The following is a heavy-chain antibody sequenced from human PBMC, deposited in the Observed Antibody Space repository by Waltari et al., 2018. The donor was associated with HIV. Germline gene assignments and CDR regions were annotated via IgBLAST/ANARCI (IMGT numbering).Heavy chain of an antibody. CDR1: GGTFSSYA. CDR3: ARALPTGYSSSWYSSWFDP. D-gene: IGHD6-13*01. J-gene: IGHJ5*02. V-gene: IGHV1-69*01. CDR2: IIPIFGTA. Sequence: QVQLVQSGAEVKKPGSSVKVSCKASGGTFSSYAISWVRQAPGHGLEWMGGIIPIFGTANYAQKFQGRVTITADESTSTAYMELSSLRSEDTAVYYCARALPTGYSSSWYSSWFDPWGQGTLVTVSS.